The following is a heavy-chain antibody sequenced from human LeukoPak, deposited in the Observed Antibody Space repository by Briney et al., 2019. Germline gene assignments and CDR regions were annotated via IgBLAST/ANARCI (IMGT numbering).Heavy chain of an antibody. J-gene: IGHJ4*02. Sequence: GGSLRLSCVVSGFTFSDYYMSWIRQAPGKGLEWVSYISSDNSTAYYADSVKGRFTISRDNAKNSLYLQMNSLRAEDTAVYYCARDKHRLSLYYFDYWGQGTLVTVSS. CDR1: GFTFSDYY. D-gene: IGHD3-10*01. CDR2: ISSDNSTA. V-gene: IGHV3-11*04. CDR3: ARDKHRLSLYYFDY.